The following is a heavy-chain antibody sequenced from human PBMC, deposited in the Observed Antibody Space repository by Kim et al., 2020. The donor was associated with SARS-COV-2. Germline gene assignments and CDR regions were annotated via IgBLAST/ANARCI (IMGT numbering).Heavy chain of an antibody. CDR3: ASRSGWPFDY. J-gene: IGHJ4*02. CDR2: NN. Sequence: NNDYADSVKGRFTISRDNYKNTLYLKMTSLRAEDTAVYYCASRSGWPFDYWGQGTLVTVSS. V-gene: IGHV3-30*01. D-gene: IGHD6-19*01.